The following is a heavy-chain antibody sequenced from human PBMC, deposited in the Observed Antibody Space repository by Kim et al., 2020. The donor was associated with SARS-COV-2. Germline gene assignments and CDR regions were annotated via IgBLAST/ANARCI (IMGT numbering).Heavy chain of an antibody. CDR1: GYTLTELS. V-gene: IGHV1-24*01. CDR3: ATAPGIAVAGWFDP. Sequence: ASVKVSCKVSGYTLTELSMHWVRQAPGKGLEWMVGFDPEDGETIYAQKFQGRVTMTEDTSTDTAYMELSSLRSEDTAVYYCATAPGIAVAGWFDPWGQGTRVTVSS. CDR2: FDPEDGET. J-gene: IGHJ5*02. D-gene: IGHD6-19*01.